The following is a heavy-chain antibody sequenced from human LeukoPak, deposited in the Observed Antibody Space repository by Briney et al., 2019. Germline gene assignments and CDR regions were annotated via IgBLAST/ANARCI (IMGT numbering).Heavy chain of an antibody. CDR3: TRPFYDSGSYHYFSADY. D-gene: IGHD3-22*01. V-gene: IGHV3-73*01. CDR1: GFTFSGSA. Sequence: GGSLKLSCAASGFTFSGSAIYWVRQASGKGLEYVGRVRSKAHSYATAYVASVKGRFTVSRDDSKNTAYLQMNSLKTEDTAVYYCTRPFYDSGSYHYFSADYWGQGILVTVSS. J-gene: IGHJ4*02. CDR2: VRSKAHSYAT.